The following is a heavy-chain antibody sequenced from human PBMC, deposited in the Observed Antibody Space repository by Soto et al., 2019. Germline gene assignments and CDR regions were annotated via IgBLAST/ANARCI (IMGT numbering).Heavy chain of an antibody. J-gene: IGHJ4*02. CDR3: AREGGYTLLGYYFDY. CDR2: IWYDGSNK. V-gene: IGHV3-33*01. CDR1: GYTCSSYG. Sequence: QVQLVESGGGVVQPGRSLRLSCEASGYTCSSYGMHWVRQAPGKGLEWVAVIWYDGSNKYYADSVKGRFTISRDNSKNTLYLQMNSLRAEDTAVYYCAREGGYTLLGYYFDYWGQGTLVTVSS. D-gene: IGHD5-18*01.